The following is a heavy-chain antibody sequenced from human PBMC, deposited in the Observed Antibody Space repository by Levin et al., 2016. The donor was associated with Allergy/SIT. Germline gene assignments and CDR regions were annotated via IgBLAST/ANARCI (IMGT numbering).Heavy chain of an antibody. CDR2: IKQDGSEM. CDR3: ARDAGNSRWYEDYFDH. V-gene: IGHV3-7*01. CDR1: GFTFNSYW. D-gene: IGHD6-13*01. Sequence: GESLKISCAASGFTFNSYWMTWVRQSPGKGLEWVANIKQDGSEMSYVDSVKGRFTISRDNAKNSLYLQMNTLTAEDTAVYYCARDAGNSRWYEDYFDHWGQGTLVTVSS. J-gene: IGHJ4*02.